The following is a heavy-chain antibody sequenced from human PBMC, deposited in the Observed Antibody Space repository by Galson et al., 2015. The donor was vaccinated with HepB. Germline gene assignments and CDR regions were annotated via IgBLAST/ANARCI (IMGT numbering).Heavy chain of an antibody. D-gene: IGHD3-10*01. CDR3: VSNHYNSGSYFHFDN. CDR2: ISGNGGNI. Sequence: SLRLSCAASAFTFSNYGMSWVRQTPGKGLEWLSVISGNGGNIHYADSVKGRFTISRDNSKNTLYLQMNSLRAEDTAVYYCVSNHYNSGSYFHFDNWGQGTLVTVSS. CDR1: AFTFSNYG. J-gene: IGHJ4*02. V-gene: IGHV3-23*01.